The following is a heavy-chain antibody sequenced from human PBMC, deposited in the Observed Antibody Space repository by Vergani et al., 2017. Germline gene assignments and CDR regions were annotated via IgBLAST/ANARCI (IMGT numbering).Heavy chain of an antibody. Sequence: LEESGGGSVKPGGSLRLSCAASGFKFSDHYMSWIRQAPGKGLEWVSHISPGASTVPYTDSVTGRFTVSRDNDNNSLTLDMTTLRVEDTAVYYFSKNPGISTARHYYAMDVWGQGTTVTVSS. CDR1: GFKFSDHY. CDR2: ISPGASTV. CDR3: SKNPGISTARHYYAMDV. J-gene: IGHJ6*02. V-gene: IGHV3-11*04. D-gene: IGHD1-14*01.